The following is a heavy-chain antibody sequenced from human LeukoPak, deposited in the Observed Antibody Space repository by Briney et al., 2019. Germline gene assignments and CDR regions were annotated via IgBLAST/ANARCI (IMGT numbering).Heavy chain of an antibody. V-gene: IGHV4-39*07. CDR2: T. Sequence: SETLSLTCVVSGDSIITNDFFWGWFRRPPGKALEWLGSTYQISPLKSRVTIAVDTSRNEFSLRLTSVTAADTAVYFCARVLGRFQEAMDVWGQGTTVTVSS. J-gene: IGHJ6*02. CDR3: ARVLGRFQEAMDV. CDR1: GDSIITNDFF. D-gene: IGHD1-26*01.